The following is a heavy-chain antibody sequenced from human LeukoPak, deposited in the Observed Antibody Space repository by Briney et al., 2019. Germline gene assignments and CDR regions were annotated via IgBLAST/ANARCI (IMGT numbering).Heavy chain of an antibody. CDR1: GFTFRSYG. J-gene: IGHJ4*02. Sequence: PGGSLRLSCAASGFTFRSYGMHWVRQAPGKGLEWVSAISGSGGTTYYADSVKGRFTISRDNSKDTLYLQMNSLRAEDTAVYYCAKDRDPYLSYFDYWGQGTLVTVSS. CDR2: ISGSGGTT. CDR3: AKDRDPYLSYFDY. V-gene: IGHV3-23*01.